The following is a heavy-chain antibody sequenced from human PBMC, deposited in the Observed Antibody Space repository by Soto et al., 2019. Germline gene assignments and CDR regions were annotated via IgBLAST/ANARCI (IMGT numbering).Heavy chain of an antibody. V-gene: IGHV4-61*01. CDR3: SRKGPRVEEGLDY. J-gene: IGHJ4*02. D-gene: IGHD2-21*01. CDR2: VYYSGSA. Sequence: QVQLQESGPGLVKPSETLSLTCTVSGGSVSSGSYYWNWIRQPPGRGLEWIGHVYYSGSASYNPSLNSRVTISVDTSKNQFSLTLSSVTAADTAVYYCSRKGPRVEEGLDYWGQGTLVTVSS. CDR1: GGSVSSGSYY.